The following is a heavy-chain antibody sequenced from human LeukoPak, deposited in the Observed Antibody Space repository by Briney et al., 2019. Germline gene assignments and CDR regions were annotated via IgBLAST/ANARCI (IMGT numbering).Heavy chain of an antibody. J-gene: IGHJ4*02. CDR1: GFTVSINS. CDR2: IYSGGNT. D-gene: IGHD3-3*01. CDR3: ARDGHYDFWSGYQARDDY. V-gene: IGHV3-53*01. Sequence: PGGSLRLSCTVSGFTVSINSMSWVRQAPGKGLEWVSFIYSGGNTHYSDSVKGRFTISRDNSKNTLYLQMNSLRAEDTAVYYCARDGHYDFWSGYQARDDYWGQGTLVTVSS.